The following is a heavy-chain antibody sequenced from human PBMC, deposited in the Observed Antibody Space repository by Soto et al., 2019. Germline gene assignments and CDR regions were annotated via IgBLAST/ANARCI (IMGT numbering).Heavy chain of an antibody. V-gene: IGHV1-2*02. CDR2: INPNSGGT. D-gene: IGHD2-8*02. CDR1: GYTFTGYY. Sequence: ASVKVSCKASGYTFTGYYMHWVRQAPGQGLEWMGWINPNSGGTNYAQKFQGRVTMTRDTSISTAYMELSRLRSDDTAVYYCARDRGVANSNWFDPCGQGTLVTVSS. CDR3: ARDRGVANSNWFDP. J-gene: IGHJ5*02.